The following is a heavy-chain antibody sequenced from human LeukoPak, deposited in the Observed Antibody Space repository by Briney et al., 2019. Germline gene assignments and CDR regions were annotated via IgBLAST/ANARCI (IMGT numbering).Heavy chain of an antibody. CDR1: GYTFTYCY. CDR3: AREAPGSGNFDF. Sequence: ASVKVSCKTFGYTFTYCYLHWVRQAPGQGLEWMGWFNPNSVGTNSAQKFQGRVTMTSDTSITTAYMELTSLRSDDTAVYYCAREAPGSGNFDFWGQGTLVTVSS. V-gene: IGHV1-2*02. D-gene: IGHD3-10*01. CDR2: FNPNSVGT. J-gene: IGHJ4*02.